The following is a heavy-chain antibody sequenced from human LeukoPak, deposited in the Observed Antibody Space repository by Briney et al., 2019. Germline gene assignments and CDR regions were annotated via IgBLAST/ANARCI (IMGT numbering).Heavy chain of an antibody. J-gene: IGHJ4*02. V-gene: IGHV4-34*01. CDR1: GGSFSGYY. CDR2: INHSGST. Sequence: SETLSLTCAVYGGSFSGYYWSWIRQPPGNGLEWIGEINHSGSTNYNPSLKSRVTISVDTSKNQCSLKLSSVTAADTAVYYCATSNYVRGSYRPVDYWGQGTLVTVSS. D-gene: IGHD3-16*02. CDR3: ATSNYVRGSYRPVDY.